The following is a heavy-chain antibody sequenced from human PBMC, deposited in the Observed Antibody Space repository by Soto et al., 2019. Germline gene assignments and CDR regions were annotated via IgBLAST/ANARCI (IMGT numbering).Heavy chain of an antibody. CDR1: GGSISRGGYS. Sequence: QLQLQKSGSGLVKPSQTLSLTCAVSGGSISRGGYSWSWIRQPPGKGLEWIGYIYHSGSTYYNPSRNSRVTKSVDRSKNQLSLKLSSVTAAGTAVYYCARVPGPWGQGTLVTVSS. CDR2: IYHSGST. D-gene: IGHD3-10*01. CDR3: ARVPGP. V-gene: IGHV4-30-2*01. J-gene: IGHJ5*02.